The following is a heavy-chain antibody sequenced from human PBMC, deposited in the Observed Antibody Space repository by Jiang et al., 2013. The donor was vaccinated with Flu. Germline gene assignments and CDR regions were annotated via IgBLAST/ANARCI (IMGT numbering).Heavy chain of an antibody. CDR2: ISFDGSNK. CDR3: ARGGDCYSGTFDY. J-gene: IGHJ4*02. Sequence: ASGGTFSSYAMHWVRQAPGKGLEWVAVISFDGSNKYYADSVKGRFTISRDNSKNTLFLQMNSLRAEDTAVYYCARGGDCYSGTFDYWGQGTLVTVSS. V-gene: IGHV3-30-3*01. CDR1: GGTFSSYA. D-gene: IGHD2-15*01.